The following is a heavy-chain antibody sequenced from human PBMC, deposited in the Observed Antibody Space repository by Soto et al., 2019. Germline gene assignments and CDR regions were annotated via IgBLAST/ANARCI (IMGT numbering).Heavy chain of an antibody. CDR3: ARDGVDTAMAYQNYFDY. J-gene: IGHJ4*02. V-gene: IGHV1-69*13. Sequence: GASVKVSCKASGGTFSSYAFSWVRQAPGQGLEWMGGIIPIFGRANYAQKFQGRVTITADESTSTGYMELSSLRPEDTAVYYCARDGVDTAMAYQNYFDYWGQGTLVTVYS. CDR2: IIPIFGRA. D-gene: IGHD5-18*01. CDR1: GGTFSSYA.